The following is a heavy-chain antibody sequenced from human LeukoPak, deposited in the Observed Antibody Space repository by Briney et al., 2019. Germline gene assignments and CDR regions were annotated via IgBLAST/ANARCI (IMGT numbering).Heavy chain of an antibody. V-gene: IGHV1-2*04. J-gene: IGHJ4*02. Sequence: ASVKVSCKASGYTFTGYYMHWVRQAPGQGLEWMGWINPNSGGTNYARKFQGWVTMTRDTSISTAYMELSRLRSDDTAVYYCARAPLWFGEALFDYWGQGTLVTVSS. CDR1: GYTFTGYY. CDR2: INPNSGGT. CDR3: ARAPLWFGEALFDY. D-gene: IGHD3-10*01.